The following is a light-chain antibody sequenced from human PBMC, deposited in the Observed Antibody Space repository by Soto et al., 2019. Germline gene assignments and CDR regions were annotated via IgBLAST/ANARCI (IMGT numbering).Light chain of an antibody. CDR3: QQYNNWPPWT. V-gene: IGKV3-15*01. Sequence: EIVLTQSPATLSLSPGEGATLSCRTSQGVSSYLAWYQQKPGQAPRLLIYGASTRATGIPVRFSGSGSETEFTLTISSLQSEDFAVYYCQQYNNWPPWTFGQGTKVDIK. J-gene: IGKJ1*01. CDR2: GAS. CDR1: QGVSSY.